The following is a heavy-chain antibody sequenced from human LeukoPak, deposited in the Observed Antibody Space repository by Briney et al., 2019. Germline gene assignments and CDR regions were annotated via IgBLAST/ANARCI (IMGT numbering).Heavy chain of an antibody. CDR1: GYTFTGYY. J-gene: IGHJ3*02. Sequence: ASVKVSCKASGYTFTGYYMHWVRQAPGQGLEWMGWINPNSGGTNYAQKFQGRVTMTRDTSISTAYMELSRLRSDDTAVYYCAMSRGYSSYDAFDIWGQGTMVTVSS. D-gene: IGHD5-18*01. V-gene: IGHV1-2*02. CDR3: AMSRGYSSYDAFDI. CDR2: INPNSGGT.